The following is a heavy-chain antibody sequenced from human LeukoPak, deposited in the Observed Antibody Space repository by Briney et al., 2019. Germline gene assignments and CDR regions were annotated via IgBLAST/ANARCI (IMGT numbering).Heavy chain of an antibody. D-gene: IGHD2-21*02. CDR1: GGSISSGDYY. J-gene: IGHJ4*02. CDR2: IYYSGST. CDR3: ARGPLVVTAPEDY. V-gene: IGHV4-30-4*01. Sequence: SETLSLTCTVSGGSISSGDYYWSWIRQPPGKGLEWIGYIYYSGSTYYNPSLKSRVTISVDTSKNQFSLKLSSVTAADTAVYYCARGPLVVTAPEDYWGQGTLVTVSS.